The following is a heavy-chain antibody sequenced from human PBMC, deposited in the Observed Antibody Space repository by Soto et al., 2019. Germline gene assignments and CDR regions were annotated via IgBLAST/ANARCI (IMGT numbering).Heavy chain of an antibody. CDR3: ARDILLWFGELPPRAHDAFDI. J-gene: IGHJ3*02. V-gene: IGHV4-31*03. D-gene: IGHD3-10*01. CDR1: GGSISSGGYF. CDR2: INYSGST. Sequence: QVQLQESGPGLVKPSQTLSLTCTVSGGSISSGGYFWSWIRQHPGKGLEWIGDINYSGSTYSNPSIKNRVTISVNTSKNQFSLKLSSVTAADTAVYYCARDILLWFGELPPRAHDAFDIWGQGTMVTVSS.